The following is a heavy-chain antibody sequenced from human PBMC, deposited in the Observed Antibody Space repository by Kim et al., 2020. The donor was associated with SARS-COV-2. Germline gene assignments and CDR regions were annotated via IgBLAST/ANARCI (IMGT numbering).Heavy chain of an antibody. V-gene: IGHV3-66*01. CDR2: IYNGGST. D-gene: IGHD2-2*01. J-gene: IGHJ4*02. CDR3: ATQLNGLGHY. Sequence: GGSLRLSCTASGFTVSSNYMSWVRQAPGKGLEWISVIYNGGSTYYVDSVKGRFTISRDNSKNMLYLQMNSLRAEDTAVYYCATQLNGLGHYWGQGTLVTV. CDR1: GFTVSSNY.